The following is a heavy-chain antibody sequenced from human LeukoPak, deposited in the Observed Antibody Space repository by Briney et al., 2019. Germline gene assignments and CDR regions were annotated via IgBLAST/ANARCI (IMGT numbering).Heavy chain of an antibody. V-gene: IGHV4-38-2*01. CDR1: GYSISSGYY. CDR2: IYHSGST. CDR3: ARAPYCSGGSCMFGP. J-gene: IGHJ5*02. Sequence: SETLSLTCAVSGYSISSGYYWGWSRQPPGKGLEWIGSIYHSGSTYYNPSLKSRATISVDTSKNQFSLKLSSVTAADTAVYYCARAPYCSGGSCMFGPWGQGTLVTVSS. D-gene: IGHD2-15*01.